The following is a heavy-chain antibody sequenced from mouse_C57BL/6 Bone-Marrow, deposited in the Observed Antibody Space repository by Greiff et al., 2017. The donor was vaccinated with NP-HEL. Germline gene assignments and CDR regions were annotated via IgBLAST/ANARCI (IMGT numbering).Heavy chain of an antibody. Sequence: EVQLQQSGPVLVKPGASVKMSCKASGYTFTDYYMNWVKQSHGKSLEWIGVINPYNGGTGHNQKFTGKATLTVDKSSSTAYMELNSLTSEDSAVYYCARPGDSSYPFDWYFDGWGTGTTGTVSS. CDR1: GYTFTDYY. V-gene: IGHV1-19*01. D-gene: IGHD1-1*01. J-gene: IGHJ1*03. CDR2: INPYNGGT. CDR3: ARPGDSSYPFDWYFDG.